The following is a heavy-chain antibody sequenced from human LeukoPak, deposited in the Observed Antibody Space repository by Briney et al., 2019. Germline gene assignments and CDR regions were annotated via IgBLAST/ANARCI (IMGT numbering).Heavy chain of an antibody. CDR2: IYYSGST. CDR1: GVSISSGGYY. Sequence: KSSQTLSLTCTVSGVSISSGGYYWSWIRQHPGKGLEWIGYIYYSGSTYYNPSLKSRVTISVDTSKSQFSLKLSSVTAADTAVYYCAKDEVRYFDWSHHYYYGMDVWGKGTTVTVSS. D-gene: IGHD3-9*01. CDR3: AKDEVRYFDWSHHYYYGMDV. V-gene: IGHV4-31*03. J-gene: IGHJ6*04.